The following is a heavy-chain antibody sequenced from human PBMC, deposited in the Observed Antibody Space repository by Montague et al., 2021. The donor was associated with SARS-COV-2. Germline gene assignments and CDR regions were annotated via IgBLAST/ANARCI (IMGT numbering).Heavy chain of an antibody. Sequence: SETLSLTCAVYGGSFSDYYWSWIRQPPGKGLVWFGEINYNGSTTYNQSSLSRVTIISDNSKNKFFLLLSSSIAAATAAYYCAGGAPTISMIVVVFAGAGWYFDHWGRGTLVTVSS. CDR2: INYNGST. V-gene: IGHV4-34*01. CDR1: GGSFSDYY. J-gene: IGHJ2*01. CDR3: AGGAPTISMIVVVFAGAGWYFDH. D-gene: IGHD3-22*01.